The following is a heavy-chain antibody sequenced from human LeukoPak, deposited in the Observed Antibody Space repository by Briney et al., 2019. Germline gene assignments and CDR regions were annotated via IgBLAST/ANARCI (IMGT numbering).Heavy chain of an antibody. J-gene: IGHJ6*02. CDR2: ISAYNGNT. CDR3: ARDTLEMATIDYYGMDV. Sequence: ASVKVSCKASGYTFTSCGISWVRQAPGQGLEWMGWISAYNGNTNYAQKLQGRVTMTTDTSTSTAYMGLRSLRSDDTAVYYCARDTLEMATIDYYGMDVWGQGTTVTVSS. CDR1: GYTFTSCG. V-gene: IGHV1-18*01. D-gene: IGHD5-24*01.